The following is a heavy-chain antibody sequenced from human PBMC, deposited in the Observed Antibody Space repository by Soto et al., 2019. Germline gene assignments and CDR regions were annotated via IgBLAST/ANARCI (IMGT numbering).Heavy chain of an antibody. D-gene: IGHD3-10*01. V-gene: IGHV1-58*01. CDR2: IVVGSGNT. CDR3: AATLAVRGVILPDY. Sequence: GSSVKVSCKASGFTFTSSAVQWVRQARGQRLEWIGWIVVGSGNTNYAQKFQERVTITRDMSTSTAYMELSSLRSEDTAVYYCAATLAVRGVILPDYWGQGTLVTVSS. J-gene: IGHJ4*02. CDR1: GFTFTSSA.